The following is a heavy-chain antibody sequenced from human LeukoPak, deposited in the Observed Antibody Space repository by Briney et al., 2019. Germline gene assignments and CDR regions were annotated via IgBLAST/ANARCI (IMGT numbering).Heavy chain of an antibody. CDR1: GFPVTSYY. CDR3: ARDPSAPHGY. V-gene: IGHV3-66*01. Sequence: GGSLRLSCAASGFPVTSYYMTWVRQAPGKGLEWISLISSDGGTFYADSVKGRFSLSRDKSKNTLYLQMNSLRAEDTAVYYCARDPSAPHGYWGQGTLVTVSS. CDR2: ISSDGGT. J-gene: IGHJ4*02.